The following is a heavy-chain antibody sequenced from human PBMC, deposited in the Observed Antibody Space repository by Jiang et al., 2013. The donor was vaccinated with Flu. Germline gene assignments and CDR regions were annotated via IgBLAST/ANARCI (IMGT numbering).Heavy chain of an antibody. CDR3: AKEYSSSSPD. J-gene: IGHJ4*02. V-gene: IGHV3-53*01. Sequence: VQLLESGGGLIQPGGSLRLSCAASGFSVSTNYMSWVRQAPGKGLEWVSVIYTFGNTYYSDSVRGRFTVSRDNSKNTLFLQMNSLRVEDTAIYYCAKEYSSSSPDWGLGTLVIVSS. CDR2: IYTFGNT. CDR1: GFSVSTNY. D-gene: IGHD6-6*01.